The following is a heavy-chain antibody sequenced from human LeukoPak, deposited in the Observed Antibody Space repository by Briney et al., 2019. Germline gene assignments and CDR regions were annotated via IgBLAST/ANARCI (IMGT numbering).Heavy chain of an antibody. J-gene: IGHJ4*02. D-gene: IGHD3-10*01. CDR3: ARASGPFDY. CDR1: GFTFNSYW. V-gene: IGHV3-74*01. CDR2: IYSDGSGT. Sequence: GGSLRLSCAASGFTFNSYWMHWVRQAPGTGLVWVSRIYSDGSGTSYADSVKGRFTFSRGNSKNTLYLQMNSLRAEDTAVYSCARASGPFDYWGQGTLVTVSS.